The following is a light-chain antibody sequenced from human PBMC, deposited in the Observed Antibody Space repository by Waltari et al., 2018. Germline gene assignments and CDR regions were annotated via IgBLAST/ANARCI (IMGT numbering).Light chain of an antibody. V-gene: IGKV3-20*01. J-gene: IGKJ4*01. CDR1: QNVRN. CDR2: DAS. Sequence: EIVLTQSPATLSLSPGEGATLSCRTSQNVRNLAWYQQKPGQAPRLLIYDASTRVTGIPGRFSGGGSGTDVTLAISRLGPADFAVYYCQRSGLSPPLTFGGGTKVEIK. CDR3: QRSGLSPPLT.